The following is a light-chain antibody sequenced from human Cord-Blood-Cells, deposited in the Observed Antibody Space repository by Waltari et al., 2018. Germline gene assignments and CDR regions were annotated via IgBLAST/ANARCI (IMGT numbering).Light chain of an antibody. J-gene: IGLJ3*02. CDR2: DVS. CDR1: SSDVGGYNY. CDR3: SSYTSSSTLV. V-gene: IGLV2-14*03. Sequence: QSALTQPASLSGSPGPSITLSCTGTSSDVGGYNYVSWYQQHPGKAPKLMIYDVSNRPSGVSNRFSGSKSGNTASLTISGLQAEDEADYYCSSYTSSSTLVFGGGTKLTVL.